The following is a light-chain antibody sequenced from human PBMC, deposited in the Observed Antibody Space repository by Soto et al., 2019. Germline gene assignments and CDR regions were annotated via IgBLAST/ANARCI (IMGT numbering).Light chain of an antibody. CDR3: QQYGSSSYT. V-gene: IGKV3-15*01. Sequence: EIVMTQSPATLSVSPGERATFSCRASQSVNTNLAWYQLKPGQAPRLLVYGASIRATGIPARFSGSGSGTDFTLTISRLEPEDFAVYYCQQYGSSSYTFGQGTRLEI. CDR1: QSVNTN. J-gene: IGKJ5*01. CDR2: GAS.